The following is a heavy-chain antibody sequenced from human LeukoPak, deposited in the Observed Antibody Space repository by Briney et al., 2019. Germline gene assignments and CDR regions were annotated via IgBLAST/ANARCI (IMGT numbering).Heavy chain of an antibody. Sequence: ASVKVPCKVSGYTLTELSMHWVRQAPGKGLEWMGGFDPEDGETIYPENFQGRVTMTEDTSTDTAYMQLSSLRSEDTAVYYCATATGIFGVVAYFDYWGPGTLVAVSS. D-gene: IGHD3-3*01. V-gene: IGHV1-24*01. CDR2: FDPEDGET. CDR1: GYTLTELS. CDR3: ATATGIFGVVAYFDY. J-gene: IGHJ4*02.